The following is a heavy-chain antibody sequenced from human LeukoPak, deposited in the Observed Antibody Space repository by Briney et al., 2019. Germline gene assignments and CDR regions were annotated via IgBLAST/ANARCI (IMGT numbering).Heavy chain of an antibody. V-gene: IGHV1-69*01. CDR1: GGTFSSYA. J-gene: IGHJ5*02. CDR2: IIPIFGTA. CDR3: ARDLDWNDVHNWFDP. Sequence: SVTVSCTASGGTFSSYAISWVRQAPGQGLEWMGGIIPIFGTANYAQKFQGRVTITADESTSTAYMELSSLRSEDTAVYYCARDLDWNDVHNWFDPWGQGTLVTVSS. D-gene: IGHD1-1*01.